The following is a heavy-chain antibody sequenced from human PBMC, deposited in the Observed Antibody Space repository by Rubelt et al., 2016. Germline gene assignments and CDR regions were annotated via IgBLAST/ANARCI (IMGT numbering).Heavy chain of an antibody. D-gene: IGHD6-13*01. V-gene: IGHV3-66*01. CDR2: TYSGGST. J-gene: IGHJ4*02. Sequence: EVQLVESGGGLVQPGGSLRLSCAASGFTVSTNYMSWVRQAPGKGLEWVSVTYSGGSTFYADSVKGRFTNSRDKSKNTLYLQMSILRAEDTAVYYCARNGYSSSWYRNWGLGTLVTVSS. CDR3: ARNGYSSSWYRN. CDR1: GFTVSTNY.